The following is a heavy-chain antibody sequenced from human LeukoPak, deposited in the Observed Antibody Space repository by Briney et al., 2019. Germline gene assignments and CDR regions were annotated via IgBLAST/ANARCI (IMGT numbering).Heavy chain of an antibody. D-gene: IGHD3-16*01. CDR2: IWNDGSKK. J-gene: IGHJ4*02. CDR3: GRDSLGGDY. V-gene: IGHV3-33*08. CDR1: GFSFSTFG. Sequence: PGGSLRPSCAASGFSFSTFGVHWARRAPGKGLEWVAVIWNDGSKKFYAESVKGRFTISRDNSQNTLYLQMNRLRAEDTAVYYCGRDSLGGDYWGQGTLVAVSS.